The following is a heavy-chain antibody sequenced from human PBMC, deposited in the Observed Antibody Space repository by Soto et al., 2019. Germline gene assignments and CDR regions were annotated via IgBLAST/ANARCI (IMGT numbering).Heavy chain of an antibody. CDR3: ARRVRHFYYMDV. V-gene: IGHV5-51*01. CDR2: VYPGDSDT. CDR1: GYSFTHYW. Sequence: PGESLKISCKGSGYSFTHYWIAWVRQMPGKGLEWMGLVYPGDSDTTYSPSFQGQVTISADKSINTAYLQWSSLKASDTAIYYCARRVRHFYYMDVWGKGTTVTV. D-gene: IGHD6-25*01. J-gene: IGHJ6*03.